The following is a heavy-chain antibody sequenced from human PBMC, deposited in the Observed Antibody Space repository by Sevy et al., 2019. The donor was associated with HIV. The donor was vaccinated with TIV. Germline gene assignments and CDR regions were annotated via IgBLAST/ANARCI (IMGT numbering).Heavy chain of an antibody. CDR3: AKDLAGPGRRYFDY. CDR2: IRYDGSDK. V-gene: IGHV3-30*02. Sequence: GGSLRLSCTASGFTFSNFGMHWVRQVPGKGLEWVTFIRYDGSDKYYTASVKGRFTISRDDSKNTLYLQMDSLRAEDTAIYYCAKDLAGPGRRYFDYWGQGTLVTVSS. D-gene: IGHD6-13*01. J-gene: IGHJ4*02. CDR1: GFTFSNFG.